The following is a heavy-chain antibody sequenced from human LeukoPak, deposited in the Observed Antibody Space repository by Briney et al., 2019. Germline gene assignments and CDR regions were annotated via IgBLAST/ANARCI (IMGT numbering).Heavy chain of an antibody. CDR1: GDSVSRSDSY. CDR3: ARDDGIVRPFDP. D-gene: IGHD2-15*01. V-gene: IGHV4-61*02. CDR2: IYTSGST. Sequence: PSETLSLTCSVSGDSVSRSDSYWSWIRQPAGKGLEWIGRIYTSGSTNYNPSLKSRVTMSVDTSKNQFSLKLSSVTAADTAVYYCARDDGIVRPFDPWGQGTLVTVSS. J-gene: IGHJ5*02.